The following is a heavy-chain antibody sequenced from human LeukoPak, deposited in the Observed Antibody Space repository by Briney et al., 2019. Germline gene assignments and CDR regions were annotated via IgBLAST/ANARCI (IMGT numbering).Heavy chain of an antibody. CDR1: GGSFSGYY. CDR2: INHSGST. CDR3: ARRSYNSPFRY. Sequence: SETLSLTCAVYGGSFSGYYWSWIRQPPGKGLEWIGEINHSGSTNYNPSLKSRVTISVDTSRNHFSLNLRSVTAADTAVYYCARRSYNSPFRYWGQGTPVTVSS. J-gene: IGHJ4*02. V-gene: IGHV4-34*01. D-gene: IGHD5-24*01.